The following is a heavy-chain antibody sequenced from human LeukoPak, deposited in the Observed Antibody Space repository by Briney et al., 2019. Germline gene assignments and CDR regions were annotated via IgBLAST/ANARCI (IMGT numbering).Heavy chain of an antibody. CDR1: GFTFSDYI. V-gene: IGHV3-72*01. D-gene: IGHD3-16*01. CDR2: IRRGANSYTT. Sequence: GGSLRLSCAASGFTFSDYILDWVRQAPGKGLEWVGRIRRGANSYTTEYATSVKGRFTISRDDSKNSLYLHMNSLKTEDTAVYHCSRDGGEGGNSAFDIWGQGTMVTVSS. CDR3: SRDGGEGGNSAFDI. J-gene: IGHJ3*02.